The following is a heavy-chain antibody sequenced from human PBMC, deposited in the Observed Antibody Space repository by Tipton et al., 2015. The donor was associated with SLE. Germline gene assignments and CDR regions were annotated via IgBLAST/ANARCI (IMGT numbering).Heavy chain of an antibody. CDR3: ARDGRYDFWSGYYTGEAYFDY. V-gene: IGHV1-18*04. CDR2: ISAYNGNT. CDR1: GYTFTSYG. D-gene: IGHD3-3*01. Sequence: QLVQSGAEVKKPGASVKVSCKASGYTFTSYGISWVRQAPGQGLEWMGWISAYNGNTNYAQKLQGRVTMTTDTSTSTAYMELRSLRSDDTAVYYCARDGRYDFWSGYYTGEAYFDYWGQGTLVTVSS. J-gene: IGHJ4*02.